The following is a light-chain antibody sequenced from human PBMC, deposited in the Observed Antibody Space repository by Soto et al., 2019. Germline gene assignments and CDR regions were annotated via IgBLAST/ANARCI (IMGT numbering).Light chain of an antibody. Sequence: TQSPLSLPVTLGQPASISCRTSQGFAYSRGATFLIWFQQRPGQSPRRLISKVSNRDSGVPDRFSGSWSRSDVTQPISRVEAEDIGVYYGMQGIHWPTLYTFGQGTKVEIK. CDR1: QGFAYSRGATF. V-gene: IGKV2-30*01. CDR2: KVS. CDR3: MQGIHWPTLYT. J-gene: IGKJ2*01.